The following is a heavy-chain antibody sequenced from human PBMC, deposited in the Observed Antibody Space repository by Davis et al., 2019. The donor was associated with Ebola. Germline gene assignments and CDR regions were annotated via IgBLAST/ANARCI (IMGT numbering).Heavy chain of an antibody. J-gene: IGHJ3*02. Sequence: SETLSLTCAVYGGFLSGYYWSWIRQPPGKGLEWIGEINHSGSTNYNPSLKSRVTISVDTSKNQFSLKLSSVTAADTADYYCARGELLDIWGQGTMVTVSS. CDR2: INHSGST. D-gene: IGHD3-10*01. CDR3: ARGELLDI. CDR1: GGFLSGYY. V-gene: IGHV4-34*01.